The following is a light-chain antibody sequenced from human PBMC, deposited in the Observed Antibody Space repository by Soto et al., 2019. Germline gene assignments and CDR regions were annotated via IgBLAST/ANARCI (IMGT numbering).Light chain of an antibody. V-gene: IGLV1-51*01. CDR2: DNN. J-gene: IGLJ2*01. Sequence: QSVLTQPPSVSAAPGQGVTIFCSGGSSNIGDAYLSWYQQLPGTAPKLLIYDNNQRPSGIPDRFSASKSGTSATLVITGLQTGDEADYYCGTWDSNLNAGVFGGGTKLTVL. CDR1: SSNIGDAY. CDR3: GTWDSNLNAGV.